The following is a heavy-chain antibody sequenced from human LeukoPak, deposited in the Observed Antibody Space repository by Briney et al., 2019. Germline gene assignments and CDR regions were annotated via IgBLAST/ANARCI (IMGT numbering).Heavy chain of an antibody. V-gene: IGHV3-30-3*01. D-gene: IGHD5-12*01. Sequence: PGGSLRLSCAASGFTFSSYAMHWVRQAPGKGLGWEAVISYDGSNKYYADSVKGRFTISRDNSKNPLYLQMNSLRAEDTAVYYCARDPVATINYFDYWGQRTLVTVSS. CDR2: ISYDGSNK. CDR1: GFTFSSYA. CDR3: ARDPVATINYFDY. J-gene: IGHJ4*02.